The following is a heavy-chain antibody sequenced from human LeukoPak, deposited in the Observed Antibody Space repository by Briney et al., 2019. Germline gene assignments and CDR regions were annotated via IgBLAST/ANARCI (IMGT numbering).Heavy chain of an antibody. CDR1: GGSFSGYY. J-gene: IGHJ4*02. Sequence: SETLSLTCAVYGGSFSGYYWSWIRQPPGKGLEWIGEINHSGSTNYNPSLKSRVTISVDTSKKEFSLKMNSVTAADTAVYYCARGFWSGFDYWGQGTLVTVSS. CDR3: ARGFWSGFDY. V-gene: IGHV4-34*01. D-gene: IGHD3-3*01. CDR2: INHSGST.